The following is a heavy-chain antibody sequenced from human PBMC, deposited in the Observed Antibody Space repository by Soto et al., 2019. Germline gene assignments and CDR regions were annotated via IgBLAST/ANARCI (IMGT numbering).Heavy chain of an antibody. CDR3: ARGASIHYYDSSGYLDY. D-gene: IGHD3-22*01. CDR1: GFTFSSYA. CDR2: ISYDGSNK. J-gene: IGHJ4*02. Sequence: QVQLVESGGGVVQPGRSLRLSCAASGFTFSSYAMHWVRQAPGKGLEWVAVISYDGSNKYYADSVKGRFTISRDNSKNTLYLQMNGVRAEDTAVYYCARGASIHYYDSSGYLDYWGQGTLVTVSS. V-gene: IGHV3-30-3*01.